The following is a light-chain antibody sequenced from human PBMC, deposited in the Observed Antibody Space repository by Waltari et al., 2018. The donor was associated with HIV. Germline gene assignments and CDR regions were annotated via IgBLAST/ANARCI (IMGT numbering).Light chain of an antibody. CDR3: QQTYISPWT. CDR2: GVF. Sequence: DIQMTQSPSSLSASVGDRVTIPCRTSHTTNSNLHWYQQKEGTAPKLLIYGVFNLQSGVPSRFSGGGSETEFTLSISSLQPEDFATYFCQQTYISPWTFGQVTKVDMK. J-gene: IGKJ1*01. V-gene: IGKV1-39*01. CDR1: HTTNSN.